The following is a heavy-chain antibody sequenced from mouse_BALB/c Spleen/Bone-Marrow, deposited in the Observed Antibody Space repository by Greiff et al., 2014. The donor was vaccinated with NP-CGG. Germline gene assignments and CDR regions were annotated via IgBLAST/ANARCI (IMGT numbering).Heavy chain of an antibody. CDR2: IYPGDGDT. CDR1: GYAFSSYW. V-gene: IGHV1-80*01. D-gene: IGHD3-3*01. Sequence: VMLVESGAELVRPGSSVKISCKASGYAFSSYWMNWVKQRPGQGLEWIGQIYPGDGDTNYNGKFKGKATLTADKSSSTAYMQLNSLTSEDSAVYFCARRGPGFDYWGQGTTLTVSS. CDR3: ARRGPGFDY. J-gene: IGHJ2*01.